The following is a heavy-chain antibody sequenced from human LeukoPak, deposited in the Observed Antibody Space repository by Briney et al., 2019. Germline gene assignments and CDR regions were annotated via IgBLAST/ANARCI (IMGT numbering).Heavy chain of an antibody. V-gene: IGHV3-74*01. J-gene: IGHJ5*02. CDR2: INDDGSST. D-gene: IGHD2-15*01. Sequence: PGGSLRLSCAASGFTFKLYWMHWVRHAPGKGPVWVSRINDDGSSTTYADSVKGRFTISRDDAKNMLFLQMNSLRGEDTAVYYCVRGGPSTWSWGQGTLVTVSS. CDR3: VRGGPSTWS. CDR1: GFTFKLYW.